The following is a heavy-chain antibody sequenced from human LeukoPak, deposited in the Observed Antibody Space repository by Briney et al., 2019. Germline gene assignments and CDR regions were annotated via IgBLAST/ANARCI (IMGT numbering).Heavy chain of an antibody. CDR3: AKDGIGGIYYDSSGYFDY. CDR1: GFTFNNYA. V-gene: IGHV3-23*01. CDR2: ISGSGGST. D-gene: IGHD3-22*01. J-gene: IGHJ4*02. Sequence: PGGSLRLSCAASGFTFNNYAMSWVRQAPGKGLEWDSAISGSGGSTYYADPLKGRFTISRDNSKNTLYLQMNSLRAEDTALYYCAKDGIGGIYYDSSGYFDYWGQGTLVTVSS.